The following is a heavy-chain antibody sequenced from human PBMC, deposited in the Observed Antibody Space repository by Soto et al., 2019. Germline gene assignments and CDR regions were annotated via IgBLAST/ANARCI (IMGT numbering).Heavy chain of an antibody. Sequence: QLQLQESGPGLVNPSETLSLTCSVSGGSISNSRDYWGWIRQPPGKGLEWIGSMFYSGDTYYNPSLNSRVTISVDTSKNHFSLKLSSVTAADTAVYYCARHPPYCSGGTCYSLFDYWGQGTLVTVSS. J-gene: IGHJ4*02. V-gene: IGHV4-39*01. CDR3: ARHPPYCSGGTCYSLFDY. CDR1: GGSISNSRDY. D-gene: IGHD2-15*01. CDR2: MFYSGDT.